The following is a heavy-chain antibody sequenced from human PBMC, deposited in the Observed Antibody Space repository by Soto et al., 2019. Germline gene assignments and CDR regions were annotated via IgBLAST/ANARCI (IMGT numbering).Heavy chain of an antibody. Sequence: GESLNISSQGSGYSFASYCIGWLRQMPGKVLEWMGIIYPGHSQTRYSPSFQGQVTISADKSLRTAYLQWTSLKASDTALYYCARARSFTLGFYYDGLYVGGQGTTVTV. CDR3: ARARSFTLGFYYDGLYV. CDR1: GYSFASYC. D-gene: IGHD2-2*03. V-gene: IGHV5-51*01. J-gene: IGHJ6*02. CDR2: IYPGHSQT.